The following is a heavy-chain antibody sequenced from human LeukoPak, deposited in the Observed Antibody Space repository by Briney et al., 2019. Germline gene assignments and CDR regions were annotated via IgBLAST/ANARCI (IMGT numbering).Heavy chain of an antibody. J-gene: IGHJ5*02. Sequence: SETLSLTCTVSGGSISSSSYYWGWIRQPPGKGLEWIGSIYYSGSTYYNPSLKSRVTISVDTSKNQFSLKLSSVTAADTAVYYCARSPQQLVPNWFDPWGQGTLVTVSS. CDR3: ARSPQQLVPNWFDP. V-gene: IGHV4-39*07. D-gene: IGHD6-13*01. CDR2: IYYSGST. CDR1: GGSISSSSYY.